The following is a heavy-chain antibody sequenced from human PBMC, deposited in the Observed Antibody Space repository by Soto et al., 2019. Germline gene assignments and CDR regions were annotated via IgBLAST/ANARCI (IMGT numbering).Heavy chain of an antibody. CDR3: ATTLTVAGSFDY. J-gene: IGHJ4*02. D-gene: IGHD6-19*01. CDR2: INHSGST. CDR1: GGSFSGYY. V-gene: IGHV4-34*01. Sequence: QVQLQQWGAGLLKPSETLSLTCAVYGGSFSGYYWSWIRQPPGKGLEWIGEINHSGSTNYNPSLKSHVTISVDPCKNQFSLKLSSVNAADTAVYYCATTLTVAGSFDYWGQGTLVTVSS.